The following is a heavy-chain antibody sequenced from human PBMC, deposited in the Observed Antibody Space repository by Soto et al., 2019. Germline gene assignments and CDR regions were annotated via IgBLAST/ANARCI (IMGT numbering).Heavy chain of an antibody. CDR2: ISSSSSYI. D-gene: IGHD3-3*01. CDR1: GFTFSSYS. J-gene: IGHJ6*02. CDR3: ARDPPSKGRDFWSGYYYGTYYYYGMDV. Sequence: GGSLRLSCAASGFTFSSYSMNWVRQAPGKGLVWVSSISSSSSYIYYADSVKGRFTISRDNAKNSLYLQMNSLRAEDTAVYYCARDPPSKGRDFWSGYYYGTYYYYGMDVWGQGTTVTVSS. V-gene: IGHV3-21*01.